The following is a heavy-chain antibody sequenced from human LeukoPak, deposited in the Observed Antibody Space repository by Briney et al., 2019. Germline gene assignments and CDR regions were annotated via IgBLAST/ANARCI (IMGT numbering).Heavy chain of an antibody. Sequence: GGSLRLSCAASGFTFSSYSMNWVRQAPGKGLEWVSYISSSSSTIYYADSVKGRFTISRDNAKNSLYLQMNSLRAEDTAVYYCATSRTHYYDSSGYLYWGQGTLVTVSS. J-gene: IGHJ4*02. CDR1: GFTFSSYS. D-gene: IGHD3-22*01. V-gene: IGHV3-48*04. CDR3: ATSRTHYYDSSGYLY. CDR2: ISSSSSTI.